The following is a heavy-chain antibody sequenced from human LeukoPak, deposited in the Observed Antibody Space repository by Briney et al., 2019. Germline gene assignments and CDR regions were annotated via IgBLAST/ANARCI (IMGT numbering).Heavy chain of an antibody. CDR3: TTSGTPFEY. CDR1: GFTFNKAW. Sequence: GGSLRLSCAAPGFTFNKAWMSWVRLAPGKGLEWVGRIKNKGDGGTTDYAAPVKGRFTVSRDDSKSTLYLQMNSLKTEDTAVYYCTTSGTPFEYWGQGTLVTVSS. V-gene: IGHV3-15*01. J-gene: IGHJ4*02. D-gene: IGHD3-10*01. CDR2: IKNKGDGGTT.